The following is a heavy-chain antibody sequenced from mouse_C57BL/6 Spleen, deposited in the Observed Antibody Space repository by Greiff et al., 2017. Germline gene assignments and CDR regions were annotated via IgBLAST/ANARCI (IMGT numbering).Heavy chain of an antibody. J-gene: IGHJ3*01. CDR1: GYAFSSSW. CDR3: ARGGSGYVAY. CDR2: IYPGDGDT. D-gene: IGHD3-2*02. V-gene: IGHV1-82*01. Sequence: VQLQQSGPELVKPGASVKISCKASGYAFSSSWMNWVKQRPGKGLEWIGRIYPGDGDTNYNGKFKGKATLTADKSYSTAYMQLSSLTSEDSAVYFGARGGSGYVAYWGQGTLVTVSA.